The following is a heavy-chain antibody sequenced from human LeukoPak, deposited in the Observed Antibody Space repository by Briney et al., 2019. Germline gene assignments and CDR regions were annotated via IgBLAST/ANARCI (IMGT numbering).Heavy chain of an antibody. CDR1: GFTFSSYA. D-gene: IGHD3-22*01. CDR2: ISYDGSNK. J-gene: IGHJ4*02. Sequence: GRSLRLSCAASGFTFSSYAMHWVRRAPGKGLEWVAVISYDGSNKYYADSVKGRFTISRDNSKNTLYLQMNSLRAEDTAVYYCARDSSYDSSGKFDYWGQGTLVTVSS. V-gene: IGHV3-30-3*01. CDR3: ARDSSYDSSGKFDY.